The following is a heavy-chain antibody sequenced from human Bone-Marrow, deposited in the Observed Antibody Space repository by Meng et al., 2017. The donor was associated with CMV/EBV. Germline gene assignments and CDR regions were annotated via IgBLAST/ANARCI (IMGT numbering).Heavy chain of an antibody. CDR2: INPNSGGT. CDR1: GYTFTGYY. Sequence: KVSCKASGYTFTGYYMHWVRQAPGQGLEWMGWINPNSGGTNYAQKFQGRVTMTTDTSTSTAYMELRSLRSDDTAVYYCARDIFGARWVPSYGMDVWGQGTTVTVSS. J-gene: IGHJ6*02. D-gene: IGHD3-3*01. CDR3: ARDIFGARWVPSYGMDV. V-gene: IGHV1-2*02.